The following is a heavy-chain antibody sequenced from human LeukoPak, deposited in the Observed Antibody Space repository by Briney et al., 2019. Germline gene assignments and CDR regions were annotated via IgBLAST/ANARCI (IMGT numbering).Heavy chain of an antibody. D-gene: IGHD3-3*01. Sequence: SETLSLTCTVSGGSISSSSYYWGWIRQPPGKGLEWIESIYYSGSTYYNPSLKSRVTISVDTSKNQFSLKLSSVTAADTAVYYCARDMNYDFWSGQMFDPWGQGTLVTVSS. V-gene: IGHV4-39*07. J-gene: IGHJ5*02. CDR2: IYYSGST. CDR1: GGSISSSSYY. CDR3: ARDMNYDFWSGQMFDP.